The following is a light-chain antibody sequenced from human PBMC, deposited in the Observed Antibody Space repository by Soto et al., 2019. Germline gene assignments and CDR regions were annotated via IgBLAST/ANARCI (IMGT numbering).Light chain of an antibody. J-gene: IGLJ3*02. CDR1: SSDVGAYNF. CDR2: DVS. CDR3: SSYTTSDTWV. V-gene: IGLV2-14*03. Sequence: QSVPTQPASVSGSPGLSITISCSGTSSDVGAYNFVSWYQHHPGKAPKLIIHDVSDRPSGVSDRFSASKSANTASLTISGLQAEDEADYYCSSYTTSDTWVFGGGTKLTVL.